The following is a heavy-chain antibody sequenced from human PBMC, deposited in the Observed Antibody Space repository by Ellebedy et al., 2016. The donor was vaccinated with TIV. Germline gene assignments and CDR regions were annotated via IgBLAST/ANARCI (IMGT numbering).Heavy chain of an antibody. CDR2: IGNSDTK. Sequence: PGGSLRLSCAASGFTFSSYSMNWVRQAPGKGLEWVSYIGNSDTKYYADSVRGRFTISRDKAKKSVYLQMNSLRAEDTAVYYCAKDTWFGESDYWGQGTLVTVSS. CDR3: AKDTWFGESDY. CDR1: GFTFSSYS. V-gene: IGHV3-48*01. D-gene: IGHD3-10*01. J-gene: IGHJ4*02.